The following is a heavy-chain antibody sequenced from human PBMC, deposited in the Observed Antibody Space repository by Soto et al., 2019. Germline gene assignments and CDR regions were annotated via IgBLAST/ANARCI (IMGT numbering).Heavy chain of an antibody. Sequence: ESGGGLVQPGGSLRLSCAASGFTFSSYAMSWVRQAPGKGLEWVSAISGSGGSTYYADSVKGRFTISRDNSKNTLYLQMNSLRAEDTAVYYCAKVLRTGYSSGVDAFDIWGQGTMVTVSS. CDR3: AKVLRTGYSSGVDAFDI. V-gene: IGHV3-23*01. D-gene: IGHD6-19*01. J-gene: IGHJ3*02. CDR2: ISGSGGST. CDR1: GFTFSSYA.